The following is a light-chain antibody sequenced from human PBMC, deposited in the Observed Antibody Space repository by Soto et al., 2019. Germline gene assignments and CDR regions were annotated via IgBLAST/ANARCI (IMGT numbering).Light chain of an antibody. J-gene: IGKJ4*01. Sequence: DIVMNQSPDSLAVSLGERATINCKSSQSVLYSSNNKNYLAWYQQKPGQPPKLLIYWASTRESGVPDRFSGRGSGTDFTLTISRLQAEDVAVYYCQQYYSPPLTFGGGTKVEIK. CDR1: QSVLYSSNNKNY. CDR3: QQYYSPPLT. CDR2: WAS. V-gene: IGKV4-1*01.